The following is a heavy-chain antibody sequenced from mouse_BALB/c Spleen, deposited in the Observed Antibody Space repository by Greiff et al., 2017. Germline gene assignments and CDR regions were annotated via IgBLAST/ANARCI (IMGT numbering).Heavy chain of an antibody. Sequence: DVMLVESGGGLVQPGGSRKLSCAASGFTFSSFGMHWVRQAPEKGLEWVAYISSGSSTIYYADTVKGRFTISRDNPKNTLFLQMTSLRSEDTAMYYCARSHYYGPWFAYWGQGTLVTVSA. CDR3: ARSHYYGPWFAY. D-gene: IGHD1-2*01. J-gene: IGHJ3*01. CDR2: ISSGSSTI. V-gene: IGHV5-17*02. CDR1: GFTFSSFG.